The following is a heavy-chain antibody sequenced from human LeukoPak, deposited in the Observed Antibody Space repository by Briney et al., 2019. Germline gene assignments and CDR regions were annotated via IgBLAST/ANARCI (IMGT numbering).Heavy chain of an antibody. J-gene: IGHJ3*02. Sequence: GGSLRLSCAASGFTVSGNYMTWVRQAPGKGLEWLSIIYSVGSTYYPDSVGGRFTISRDNSKNTVFLQMTTLRAEDTGVYYCARGFAHVGLAFDIWGQGTMVTVSS. CDR3: ARGFAHVGLAFDI. V-gene: IGHV3-66*01. D-gene: IGHD1-26*01. CDR2: IYSVGST. CDR1: GFTVSGNY.